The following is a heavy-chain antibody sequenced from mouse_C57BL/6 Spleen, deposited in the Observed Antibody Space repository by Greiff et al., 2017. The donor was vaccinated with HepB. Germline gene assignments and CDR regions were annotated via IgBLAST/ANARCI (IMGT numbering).Heavy chain of an antibody. V-gene: IGHV3-6*01. Sequence: ESGPGLVKPSQSLSLTCSVTGYSITSGYYWNWIRQFPGNKLEWMGYISYDGSNNYNPSLKNRISITRDTSKNQFFLKLNSVTTEDTATYYCARDSWDAWFAYWGQGTLVTVSA. CDR1: GYSITSGYY. D-gene: IGHD4-1*01. CDR2: ISYDGSN. J-gene: IGHJ3*01. CDR3: ARDSWDAWFAY.